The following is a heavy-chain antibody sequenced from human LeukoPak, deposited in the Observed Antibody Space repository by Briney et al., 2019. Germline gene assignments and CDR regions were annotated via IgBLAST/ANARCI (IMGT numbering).Heavy chain of an antibody. D-gene: IGHD1-26*01. V-gene: IGHV1-69*05. CDR2: IIPIFGTA. Sequence: GASVKVSCKASGGTFSSYAISWVRQAPGQGLEWMGGIIPIFGTANYAQKFQGRVTITTDESTSTAYMELSSLRSEDTAVYYCARDDALGARGDYWGQGTLVTVSS. CDR3: ARDDALGARGDY. J-gene: IGHJ4*02. CDR1: GGTFSSYA.